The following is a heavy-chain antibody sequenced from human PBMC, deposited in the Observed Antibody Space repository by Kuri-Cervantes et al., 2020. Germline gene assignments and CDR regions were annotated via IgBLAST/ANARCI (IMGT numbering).Heavy chain of an antibody. CDR2: IGAYNGNT. CDR1: GYTFTSYG. V-gene: IGHV1-18*01. D-gene: IGHD1-26*01. J-gene: IGHJ3*02. Sequence: ASVKVSCKASGYTFTSYGISWVRQAPGQGLEWMGWIGAYNGNTNYAQKLQGRVTMTTDTSTSTAYMELRSLRSDDTAVYYCARDLFPPGGGSYRTDAFDIWGQGTMVTVSS. CDR3: ARDLFPPGGGSYRTDAFDI.